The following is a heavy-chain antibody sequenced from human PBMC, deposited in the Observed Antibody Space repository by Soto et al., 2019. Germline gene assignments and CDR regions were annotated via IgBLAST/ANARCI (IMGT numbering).Heavy chain of an antibody. V-gene: IGHV4-61*01. D-gene: IGHD3-22*01. J-gene: IGHJ4*02. CDR1: GGSVSSGSDY. CDR2: IYYSGST. CDR3: ARVRSSGDSLGY. Sequence: SETQSLTCTVSGGSVSSGSDYWSWIRQPPGKGLEWIGYIYYSGSTNYNPSLKSRVTISVDTSKNQFSLKLSSVTAADTAVYYCARVRSSGDSLGYWGQGTLVTVSS.